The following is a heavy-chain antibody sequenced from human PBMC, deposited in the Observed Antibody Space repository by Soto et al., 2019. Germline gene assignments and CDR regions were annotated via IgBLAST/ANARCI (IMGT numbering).Heavy chain of an antibody. CDR3: TTAMGMYGMDV. CDR1: GFTFVNAW. J-gene: IGHJ6*02. Sequence: QLVQSGGGLVNPGGSHRLSCAASGFTFVNAWMSWVRQAPGQGLEWAGRINSKADVETREYAEAVQGRFTISREASRATRYLQMNSLKSGDTAASFCTTAMGMYGMDVWGQGTTVTVS. D-gene: IGHD3-10*01. CDR2: INSKADVETR. V-gene: IGHV3-15*01.